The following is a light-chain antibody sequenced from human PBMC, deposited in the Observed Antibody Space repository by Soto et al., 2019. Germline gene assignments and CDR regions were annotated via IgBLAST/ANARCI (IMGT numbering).Light chain of an antibody. Sequence: QSALTQPPSASGSPGQSVTISCTGTSSDIGAYIYVSWYQQHPGKAPKLMISEVSRRPSGVPERFSGSKSGNTASLTVSGLQADDEAHYYCSSYAGSNNLGFGTGTKVTVL. CDR1: SSDIGAYIY. J-gene: IGLJ1*01. CDR3: SSYAGSNNLG. V-gene: IGLV2-8*01. CDR2: EVS.